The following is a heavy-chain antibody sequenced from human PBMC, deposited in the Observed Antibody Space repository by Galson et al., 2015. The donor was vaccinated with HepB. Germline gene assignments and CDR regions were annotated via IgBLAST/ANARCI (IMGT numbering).Heavy chain of an antibody. CDR2: ISGSGGST. D-gene: IGHD6-19*01. J-gene: IGHJ4*02. CDR3: AKVVGSGWYYFDY. Sequence: LRLSCAASGFTFSSYAMSWVRQAPGKGLEWVSAISGSGGSTYYADSVKGRFTISRDNSKNTLYLQMNSLRAEDTAVYYCAKVVGSGWYYFDYWGQGTLVTVSS. V-gene: IGHV3-23*01. CDR1: GFTFSSYA.